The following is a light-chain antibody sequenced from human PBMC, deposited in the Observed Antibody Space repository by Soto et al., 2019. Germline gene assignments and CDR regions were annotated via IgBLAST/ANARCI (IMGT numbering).Light chain of an antibody. Sequence: EIVMTQSPATLSLSPGQRATLSCRASQSVSSKLAWYQQRPGQAPRLLVYGASTKATDMPGRFSGRGSGTEFTLTINNLQSEDFAVYYCQQYRNWPRTFGQGTKVDIK. J-gene: IGKJ1*01. CDR3: QQYRNWPRT. CDR1: QSVSSK. CDR2: GAS. V-gene: IGKV3-15*01.